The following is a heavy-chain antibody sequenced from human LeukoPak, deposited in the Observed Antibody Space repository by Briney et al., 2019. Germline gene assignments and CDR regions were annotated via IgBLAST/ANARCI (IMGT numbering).Heavy chain of an antibody. Sequence: GGSLRLSCAASGFTFSSYGMHWVRQAPGKGLEWVAVISYDGSNKYYADSVKGRFTISRDNSKNTLYLQMNSLRAEDTAVYYCAKSPIGDYGYWGQGTLVTVSS. V-gene: IGHV3-30*18. CDR1: GFTFSSYG. CDR3: AKSPIGDYGY. D-gene: IGHD4-17*01. J-gene: IGHJ4*02. CDR2: ISYDGSNK.